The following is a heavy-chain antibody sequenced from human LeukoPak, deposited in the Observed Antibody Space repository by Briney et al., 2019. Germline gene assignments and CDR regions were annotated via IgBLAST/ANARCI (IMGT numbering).Heavy chain of an antibody. CDR2: INAGNGNT. CDR1: GYTFTNYA. CDR3: ARCPPGYSSGWYFDY. D-gene: IGHD6-19*01. Sequence: ASVKVSCKASGYTFTNYAIHWVRQAPGQRLEWMGWINAGNGNTKYSQKFQGRVTIPRDTSASTAYMELSSLRAEDTAVYYCARCPPGYSSGWYFDYWGQGTQVTVSS. V-gene: IGHV1-3*01. J-gene: IGHJ4*02.